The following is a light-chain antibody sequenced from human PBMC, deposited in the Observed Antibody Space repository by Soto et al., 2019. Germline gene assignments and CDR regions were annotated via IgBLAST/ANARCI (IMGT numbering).Light chain of an antibody. J-gene: IGKJ3*01. V-gene: IGKV3-15*01. CDR3: QHYNSWPFT. CDR1: QSVSSN. Sequence: EIVMTQSPATLSESPGDRATLSCRASQSVSSNLAWYQQKPGQPPRLLIYGASTRATGAPARFSGSGSGTEFTLTISSLQSEDFAVYYCQHYNSWPFTFGPGTKVDIK. CDR2: GAS.